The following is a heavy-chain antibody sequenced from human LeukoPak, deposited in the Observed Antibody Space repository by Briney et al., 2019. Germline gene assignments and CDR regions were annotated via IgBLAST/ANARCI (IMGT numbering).Heavy chain of an antibody. CDR3: ARVRGFGVAVTRPLDAFDI. J-gene: IGHJ3*02. V-gene: IGHV1-69*13. CDR2: IIPIFGTA. D-gene: IGHD3-3*01. CDR1: GGTFSSYA. Sequence: SVKVSCKASGGTFSSYAISWVRQAPGQGLEWMGGIIPIFGTANYAQKFQGRVTITADESTSTAYMELSSLRSEDTAVYHCARVRGFGVAVTRPLDAFDIWGQGTMVTVSS.